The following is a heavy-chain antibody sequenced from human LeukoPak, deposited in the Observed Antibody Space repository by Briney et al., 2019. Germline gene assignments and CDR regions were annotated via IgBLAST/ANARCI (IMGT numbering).Heavy chain of an antibody. CDR3: ARVAARYVGMDI. J-gene: IGHJ6*02. CDR1: GGSINNYY. Sequence: PSETLSLTCTVSGGSINNYYWIWIRQPPGMGLEWIGYIYYSGSTNYNPSLKSRVTISVDTSKKQFSLNLSSVTAADTAVYYCARVAARYVGMDIWGQGTTATVSS. D-gene: IGHD6-6*01. CDR2: IYYSGST. V-gene: IGHV4-59*01.